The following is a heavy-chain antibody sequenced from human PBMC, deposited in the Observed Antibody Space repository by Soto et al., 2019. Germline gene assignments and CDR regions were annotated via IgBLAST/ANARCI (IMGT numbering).Heavy chain of an antibody. CDR1: GGTFRNLA. CDR3: ARRSVSHSNAFDF. Sequence: QVQLVQSGAEVKKPGSSVKVSCKASGGTFRNLAINWVRQAPGQGLEWMGGFIPIIGGGINAQKFQGRVIITSDESTSTAFMELSSLKSEDTAMYFCARRSVSHSNAFDFWGQGTMVTVSS. V-gene: IGHV1-69*01. J-gene: IGHJ3*01. D-gene: IGHD2-15*01. CDR2: FIPIIGGG.